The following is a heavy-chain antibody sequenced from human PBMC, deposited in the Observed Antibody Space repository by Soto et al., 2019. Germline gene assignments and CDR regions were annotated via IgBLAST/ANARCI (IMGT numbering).Heavy chain of an antibody. Sequence: QVQLVESGGGVVQPGRSLRLSCAASGFTFSSYAMHWVRQATGKGLEWVAVISYDGSNKYYADSVKGRFTISRDNSKITLYQQMNSLRAEDTAVSYCARDWEDFDYWGQGTQVTVSS. CDR1: GFTFSSYA. V-gene: IGHV3-30-3*01. D-gene: IGHD1-26*01. J-gene: IGHJ4*02. CDR3: ARDWEDFDY. CDR2: ISYDGSNK.